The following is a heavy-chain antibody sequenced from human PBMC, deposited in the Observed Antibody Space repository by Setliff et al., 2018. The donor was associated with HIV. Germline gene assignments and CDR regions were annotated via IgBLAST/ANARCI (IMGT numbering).Heavy chain of an antibody. V-gene: IGHV4-59*08. J-gene: IGHJ4*02. CDR1: GDSISGFY. D-gene: IGHD2-15*01. CDR2: IYSSGST. Sequence: SETLSLTCTVSGDSISGFYWSWIRQPPGKGLECIGYIYSSGSTNYNPSLKSRVTMSVDTSKNQFSLEPRSVTAADTAVYYCARRVVLAAAFDYWGQGALVTVSS. CDR3: ARRVVLAAAFDY.